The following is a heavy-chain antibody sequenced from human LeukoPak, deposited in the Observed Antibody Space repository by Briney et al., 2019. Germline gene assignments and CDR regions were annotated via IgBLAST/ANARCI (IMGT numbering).Heavy chain of an antibody. D-gene: IGHD6-13*01. CDR1: GGTFSSYA. Sequence: ASVKVSCKASGGTFSSYAISWVRQAPGQGLEWMGGIIPIFGTANYAQKFQGRVTITTDGSTSTAYMELSSLRSEDTAVYYCATEGVLAGYSSSWGFDPWGQGTLVTVSS. CDR3: ATEGVLAGYSSSWGFDP. CDR2: IIPIFGTA. J-gene: IGHJ5*02. V-gene: IGHV1-69*05.